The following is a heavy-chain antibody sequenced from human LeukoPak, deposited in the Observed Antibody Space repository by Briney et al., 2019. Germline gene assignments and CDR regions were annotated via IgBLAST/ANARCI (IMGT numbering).Heavy chain of an antibody. V-gene: IGHV4-59*08. CDR1: GGSSSSYY. D-gene: IGHD6-19*01. J-gene: IGHJ5*02. CDR2: IYNSGST. CDR3: ARGAVLNWFDP. Sequence: SETLSLTCTVSGGSSSSYYWSWIRQPPGNGLEWIGNIYNSGSTNYNPSLKSRVTISVDTSKNQFSLKLSSVTAADTAVYYCARGAVLNWFDPWGQGTLVTVSS.